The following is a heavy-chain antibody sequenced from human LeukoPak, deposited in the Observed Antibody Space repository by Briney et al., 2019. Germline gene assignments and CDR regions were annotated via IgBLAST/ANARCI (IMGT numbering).Heavy chain of an antibody. D-gene: IGHD2-15*01. Sequence: GESLKISCKGSGYSFTSYWIGWVRQMPGKGLEWMGIIYPGDSDTRYSPSFQGQVTISADKSISTAYLQWSSLKASDTAMYYCARCMPGYCSGGSCSNWFDPWGQGTLVTVSS. J-gene: IGHJ5*02. CDR1: GYSFTSYW. CDR2: IYPGDSDT. CDR3: ARCMPGYCSGGSCSNWFDP. V-gene: IGHV5-51*01.